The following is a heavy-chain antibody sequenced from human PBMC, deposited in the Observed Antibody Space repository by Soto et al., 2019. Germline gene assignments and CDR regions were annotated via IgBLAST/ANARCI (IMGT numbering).Heavy chain of an antibody. CDR1: GFTFSSYS. V-gene: IGHV3-21*01. J-gene: IGHJ5*02. CDR3: ARIIAVAGTDRAA. Sequence: EVQLVESGGGLVKPGGSLRLSCAASGFTFSSYSMNWVRQAPGKGLEWVSSISSSSSYIYYADSVKGRFTISRDNAKNSLYLQMNGLRAEDTAVYYCARIIAVAGTDRAAWGQGTLVTVSS. D-gene: IGHD6-19*01. CDR2: ISSSSSYI.